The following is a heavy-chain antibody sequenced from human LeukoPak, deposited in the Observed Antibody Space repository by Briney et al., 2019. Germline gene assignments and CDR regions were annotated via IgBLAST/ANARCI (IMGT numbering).Heavy chain of an antibody. CDR1: GGSISSGGYY. Sequence: SETLSLTCTVSGGSISSGGYYWSWIRQHPGKGLEWIGYIYYSGSTYYNPSLKSRVTISVDTSKNQFSLKLSSVTAADTAVYYCARGRGYSYRAFDNWGQGTMVTVSS. V-gene: IGHV4-31*03. J-gene: IGHJ3*02. CDR2: IYYSGST. CDR3: ARGRGYSYRAFDN. D-gene: IGHD5-18*01.